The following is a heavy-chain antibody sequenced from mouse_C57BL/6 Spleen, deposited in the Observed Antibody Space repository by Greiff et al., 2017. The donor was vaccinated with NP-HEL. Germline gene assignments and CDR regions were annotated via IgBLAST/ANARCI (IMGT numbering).Heavy chain of an antibody. J-gene: IGHJ4*01. CDR3: AGWGLAITSVDYFAMGD. CDR1: GYSFTGYY. CDR2: INPSTGGT. V-gene: IGHV1-42*01. Sequence: EVQLQQSGPELVKPGASVKISCKASGYSFTGYYMNWVKQSPEKSLEWIGEINPSTGGTTYNQKFKAKATLTVAKSSSTAYMQLKSLTSEDSADYYCAGWGLAITSVDYFAMGDRGKGVSVS. D-gene: IGHD1-1*01.